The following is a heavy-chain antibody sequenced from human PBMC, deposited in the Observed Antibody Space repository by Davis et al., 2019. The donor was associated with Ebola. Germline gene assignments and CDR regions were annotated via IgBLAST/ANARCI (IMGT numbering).Heavy chain of an antibody. CDR3: TSPRAWIQLRDYYYYGMDV. CDR2: IRSKPNSYAT. CDR1: GFTFRGSA. D-gene: IGHD5-18*01. V-gene: IGHV3-73*01. J-gene: IGHJ6*02. Sequence: GGSLRLSCAASGFTFRGSAMHWVRQASGKGLEWVGRIRSKPNSYATAYAASVKGRFTISRDDSKNTAYLQMNSLKTEDTAVYYCTSPRAWIQLRDYYYYGMDVWGQGTTVTVSS.